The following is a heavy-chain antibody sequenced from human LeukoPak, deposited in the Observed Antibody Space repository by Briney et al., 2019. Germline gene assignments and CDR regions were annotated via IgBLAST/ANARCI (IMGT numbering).Heavy chain of an antibody. CDR2: IYPGDSDT. V-gene: IGHV5-51*01. D-gene: IGHD1-26*01. CDR3: ASSGRAGSPDFDF. CDR1: GYSFTSCW. J-gene: IGHJ4*02. Sequence: GESLKISCKGSGYSFTSCWIGWVRQMPGKGLEWMGIIYPGDSDTRYSPSFQGQVTISADKSISTAYLQWSSLKASDTAIYYCASSGRAGSPDFDFWGQGTLVTVSS.